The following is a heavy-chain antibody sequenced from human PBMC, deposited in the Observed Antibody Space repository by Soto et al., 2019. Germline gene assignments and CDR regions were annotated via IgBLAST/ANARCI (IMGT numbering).Heavy chain of an antibody. Sequence: QVQLVESGGGVVQPGRSLRLSCAASGFTFNSYGMHWVRQAPGKGLEGVAVISYDGSNKYYADSVKGRFTISRDNSKNTLYLQMNSLRAEDTAVYYCAKVSGSGSGTLHGPSFDYWGQGTLVTVSS. D-gene: IGHD3-10*01. CDR1: GFTFNSYG. CDR3: AKVSGSGSGTLHGPSFDY. CDR2: ISYDGSNK. V-gene: IGHV3-30*18. J-gene: IGHJ4*02.